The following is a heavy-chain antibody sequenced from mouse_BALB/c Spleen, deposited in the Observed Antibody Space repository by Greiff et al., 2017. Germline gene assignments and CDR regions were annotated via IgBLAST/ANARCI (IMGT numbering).Heavy chain of an antibody. CDR1: GFTFSSYG. CDR3: ARQRDGYYLAY. V-gene: IGHV5-6*01. J-gene: IGHJ3*01. D-gene: IGHD2-3*01. Sequence: EVMLVESGGDLVKPGGSLKLSCAASGFTFSSYGMSWVRQTPDKRLEWVATISSGGSYTYYPDSVKGRFTISRDNAKNTLYLQMSSLKSEDTAMYYCARQRDGYYLAYWGQGTLVTVSA. CDR2: ISSGGSYT.